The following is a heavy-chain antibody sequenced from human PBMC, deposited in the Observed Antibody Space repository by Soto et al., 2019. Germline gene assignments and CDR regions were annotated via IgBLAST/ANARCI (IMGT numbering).Heavy chain of an antibody. D-gene: IGHD4-4*01. CDR2: INHSGST. V-gene: IGHV4-34*01. CDR1: GGSFSGYY. Sequence: SETLSLTCAVYGGSFSGYYWSWIRQPPGKGLEWIGEINHSGSTNYNPSPKSRVTISVDTSKNQFSLKLSSVTAADTAVYYCARGQSNPKYYYYYGMDVWGQGTTVTVSS. J-gene: IGHJ6*02. CDR3: ARGQSNPKYYYYYGMDV.